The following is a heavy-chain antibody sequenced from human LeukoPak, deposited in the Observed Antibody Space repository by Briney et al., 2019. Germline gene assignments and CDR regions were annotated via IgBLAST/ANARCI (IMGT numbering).Heavy chain of an antibody. CDR3: DTMVRGVINY. J-gene: IGHJ4*02. D-gene: IGHD3-10*01. Sequence: SETLSLTCAVSGGSISSSNWWSWVRQPPGKGLEWIGEIYHSGSTNYNPSLKSRVTVSVDKSKNQFSLKLSSVTAADTAVYCCDTMVRGVINYWGQGTLVTVSS. V-gene: IGHV4-4*01. CDR2: IYHSGST. CDR1: GGSISSSNW.